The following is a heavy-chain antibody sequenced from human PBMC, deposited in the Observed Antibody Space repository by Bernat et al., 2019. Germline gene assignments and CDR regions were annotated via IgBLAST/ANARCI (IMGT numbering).Heavy chain of an antibody. Sequence: QVQLVESGGGVVQPGRSLRLSCAASGFTFSSYGMHWVRQAPGKGLEWVAVISYDGSNKYYADSVKGRFTISRDNSKNTLYLQMNSLRAEDTAVYYCAKDVGTYAFVYWGQGTLVTVSS. CDR3: AKDVGTYAFVY. CDR2: ISYDGSNK. CDR1: GFTFSSYG. V-gene: IGHV3-30*18. J-gene: IGHJ4*02. D-gene: IGHD1-26*01.